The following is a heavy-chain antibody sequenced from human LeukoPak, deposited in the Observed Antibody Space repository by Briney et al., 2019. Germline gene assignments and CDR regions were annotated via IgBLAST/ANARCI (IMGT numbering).Heavy chain of an antibody. D-gene: IGHD3-22*01. CDR3: ARARPVDNMIVDSEGFDY. CDR1: GYTFTSYG. Sequence: ASVKVSCKASGYTFTSYGISWVRQAPGQGLEWMGWISAYNGNTNYAQKLQARVTMTTDTSTSTAYMELRSLRSDDTAVYYCARARPVDNMIVDSEGFDYWGQGTLVTVSS. J-gene: IGHJ4*02. V-gene: IGHV1-18*01. CDR2: ISAYNGNT.